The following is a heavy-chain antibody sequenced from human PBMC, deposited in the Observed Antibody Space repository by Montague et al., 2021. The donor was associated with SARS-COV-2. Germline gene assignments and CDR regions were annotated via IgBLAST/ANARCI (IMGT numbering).Heavy chain of an antibody. Sequence: SLSLSFPASGFPFSSYAMSWVRQAPGKGLEWVSAISGSGGSTYYADSVKGRFTISRDNSKNTLYLQMNSLRAEDTAVYYCAKRYCSGGSCYSGFDPWGQGTLVTVSS. CDR3: AKRYCSGGSCYSGFDP. CDR1: GFPFSSYA. V-gene: IGHV3-23*01. CDR2: ISGSGGST. D-gene: IGHD2-15*01. J-gene: IGHJ5*02.